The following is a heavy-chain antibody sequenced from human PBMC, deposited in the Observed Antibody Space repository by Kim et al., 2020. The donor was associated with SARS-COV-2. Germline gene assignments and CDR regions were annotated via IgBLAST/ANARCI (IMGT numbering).Heavy chain of an antibody. Sequence: SETLSLTCTVSGGSISSYYWSWIRQPPGKGLEWIGYIYYSGSTNYNPSLKSRVTISVDTSKNQFSLKLSSVTAADTAVYYCARFSNVGDSSGYYWAFDIWGQGTMVTVSS. D-gene: IGHD3-22*01. V-gene: IGHV4-59*08. CDR2: IYYSGST. CDR1: GGSISSYY. CDR3: ARFSNVGDSSGYYWAFDI. J-gene: IGHJ3*02.